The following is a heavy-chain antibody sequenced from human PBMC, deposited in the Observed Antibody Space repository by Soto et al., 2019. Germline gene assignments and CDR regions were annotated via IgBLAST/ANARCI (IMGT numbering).Heavy chain of an antibody. CDR1: GYTFTNYY. V-gene: IGHV1-46*03. CDR3: ATAQAWAMHDY. J-gene: IGHJ4*02. D-gene: IGHD7-27*01. Sequence: ASVKVCCKASGYTFTNYYMHWVRQAPGQGLEWMGTINPSGTTTTYAQRFQGRVTMTRDTSTSTVYMELSSLRFEDTAVYYCATAQAWAMHDYWGQGTLVTVSS. CDR2: INPSGTTT.